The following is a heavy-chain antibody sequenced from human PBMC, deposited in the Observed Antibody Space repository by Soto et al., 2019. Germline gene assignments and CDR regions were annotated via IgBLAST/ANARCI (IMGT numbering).Heavy chain of an antibody. D-gene: IGHD6-25*01. Sequence: QVQLVESGGGVVQPGRSLRLSCAASGFTFSSYAMHWVRQAPGKGLEWVAVISYDGSNKYYADSVKGRFTISRDNSKNSLYLQMNSLRAEETAVYYCARDHSSAQFVYWGQGTLVTVPS. CDR2: ISYDGSNK. CDR1: GFTFSSYA. J-gene: IGHJ4*02. CDR3: ARDHSSAQFVY. V-gene: IGHV3-30-3*01.